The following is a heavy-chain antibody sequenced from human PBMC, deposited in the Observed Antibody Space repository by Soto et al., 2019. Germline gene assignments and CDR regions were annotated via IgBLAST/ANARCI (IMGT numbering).Heavy chain of an antibody. CDR3: ARGVYVNVDVPREAPGNYYFDS. D-gene: IGHD3-10*02. CDR2: ISAYNGNT. J-gene: IGHJ4*02. V-gene: IGHV1-18*01. Sequence: GWISAYNGNTNYAQKLQGRVTMTTDTSTSTAYMKLISVTAADTAVYYCARGVYVNVDVPREAPGNYYFDSWGQGTLVTVSS.